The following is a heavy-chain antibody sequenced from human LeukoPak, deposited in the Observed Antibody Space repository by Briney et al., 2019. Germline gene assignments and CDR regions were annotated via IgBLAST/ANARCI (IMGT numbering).Heavy chain of an antibody. Sequence: ASVKVSCKASGYTFTGYYMHWVRQAPGQGLEWMGRINPNSGGTNYAQKFQGRVTMTTDTSTSTAYMELRSLRSDDTAVYYCARVDGGIAAAGTGDYWGQGTLVTVSS. CDR1: GYTFTGYY. CDR3: ARVDGGIAAAGTGDY. D-gene: IGHD6-13*01. CDR2: INPNSGGT. J-gene: IGHJ4*02. V-gene: IGHV1-2*06.